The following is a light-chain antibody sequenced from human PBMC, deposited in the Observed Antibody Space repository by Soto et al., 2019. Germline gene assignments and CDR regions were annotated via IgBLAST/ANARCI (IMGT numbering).Light chain of an antibody. Sequence: DIQMTQSPSTLSASVGDRVTITCRASQSISGWLAWYQQKPGKAPKLLIYKTSTLDSGVPSRFSGSVSGTEFTLTISSLQPDDFATYYCHQYHSFFNYTFGQGTKLDIK. V-gene: IGKV1-5*03. CDR2: KTS. CDR3: HQYHSFFNYT. J-gene: IGKJ2*01. CDR1: QSISGW.